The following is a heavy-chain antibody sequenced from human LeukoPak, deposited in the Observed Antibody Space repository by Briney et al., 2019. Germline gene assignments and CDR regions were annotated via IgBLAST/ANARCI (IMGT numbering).Heavy chain of an antibody. D-gene: IGHD1-7*01. CDR3: ARGGDPGITGTTIHFDY. CDR2: INHSGST. J-gene: IGHJ4*02. V-gene: IGHV4-34*01. CDR1: GGSFSGYY. Sequence: SETLSLTCAVYGGSFSGYYWSWIRQPPGKGLEWIGEINHSGSTNYNPSLKSRVTISVDTSKNQFSLRLSSVTAADTAVYYCARGGDPGITGTTIHFDYWGQGTLVTVSS.